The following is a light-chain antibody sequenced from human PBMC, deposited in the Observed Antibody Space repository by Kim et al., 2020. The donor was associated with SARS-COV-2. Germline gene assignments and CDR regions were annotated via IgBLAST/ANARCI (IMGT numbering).Light chain of an antibody. CDR2: ASS. V-gene: IGKV1-39*01. Sequence: SVEDRITITCRSSRNINNYLSWFPQQPGKAPKLLISASSTLQDGVPSRFSGGGSGTQFTLTISSLQPEDFATYYCQQSHSFPALSFGGGTQVDSK. CDR3: QQSHSFPALS. CDR1: RNINNY. J-gene: IGKJ4*02.